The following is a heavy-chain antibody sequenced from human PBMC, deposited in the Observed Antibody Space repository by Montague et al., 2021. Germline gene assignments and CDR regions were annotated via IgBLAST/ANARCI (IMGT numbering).Heavy chain of an antibody. V-gene: IGHV3-21*01. J-gene: IGHJ3*02. Sequence: SLSLSFSAFDFPSSSYTINWVRQAPGKGLEWVSYISGKSSYIYYAASVKGRFTISRDNAKNSLFLQMNSLRAEDTAVYYCARENWGSGRAFDIWGQGTMVTVSS. D-gene: IGHD3-10*01. CDR2: ISGKSSYI. CDR1: DFPSSSYT. CDR3: ARENWGSGRAFDI.